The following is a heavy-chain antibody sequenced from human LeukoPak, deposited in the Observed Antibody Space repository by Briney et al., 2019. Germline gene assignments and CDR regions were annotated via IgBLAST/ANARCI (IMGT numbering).Heavy chain of an antibody. J-gene: IGHJ4*02. Sequence: PGGSLRLSCAASGFTFDDYAMHWVRQTPGKGLERVSGISWNSGSIGYADSVKGRFTISRDNSKNTLFLQMNSLRAEDTAVYYCAKDSAKKYDDYWGQGTLVTVSS. D-gene: IGHD2/OR15-2a*01. CDR2: ISWNSGSI. CDR1: GFTFDDYA. V-gene: IGHV3-9*01. CDR3: AKDSAKKYDDY.